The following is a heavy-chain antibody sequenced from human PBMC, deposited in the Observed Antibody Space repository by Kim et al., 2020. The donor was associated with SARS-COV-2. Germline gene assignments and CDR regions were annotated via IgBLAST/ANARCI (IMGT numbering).Heavy chain of an antibody. V-gene: IGHV3-13*04. Sequence: AGSRRLSCAASGFTFSSYYMHLVRQGTEKGLECVSSIVTNADTYYPDSVKDRFTISRDTAKHSFYLQINSLRAEDTAVYYCARGPIEEGIRATKEYFDLWGRGTVVTVSS. CDR3: ARGPIEEGIRATKEYFDL. J-gene: IGHJ2*01. CDR2: IVTNADT. CDR1: GFTFSSYY. D-gene: IGHD1-20*01.